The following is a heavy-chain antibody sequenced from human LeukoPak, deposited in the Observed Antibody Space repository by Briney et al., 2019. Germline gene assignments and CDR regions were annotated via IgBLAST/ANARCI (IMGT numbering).Heavy chain of an antibody. D-gene: IGHD2-2*01. J-gene: IGHJ4*02. CDR3: AKDMSDVRRYCSSTSCYSDY. Sequence: GGSLRLSCAASGFTFSSYAMSWVRQAPGKGLEWVAFIRYDGSNKYYADSVKGRFTISRDNSKNTLYLQMNSLRAEDTAVYYCAKDMSDVRRYCSSTSCYSDYWGQGTLVTVSS. CDR2: IRYDGSNK. V-gene: IGHV3-30*02. CDR1: GFTFSSYA.